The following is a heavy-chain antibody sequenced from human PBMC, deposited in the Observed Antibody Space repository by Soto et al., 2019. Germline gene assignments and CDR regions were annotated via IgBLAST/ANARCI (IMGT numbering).Heavy chain of an antibody. Sequence: QVQLVQSGAEVKKPGSSVKVSCKASGGTFSSYAISWVRQAPGQGLEWMGGIIPIFGTANYAQKFQGRVTITADEATRTAYMELSSLRSEDTAVYYCARDFTPSRDGYNRIGGWCDPWGQGTLVTVSS. V-gene: IGHV1-69*12. J-gene: IGHJ5*02. CDR3: ARDFTPSRDGYNRIGGWCDP. CDR2: IIPIFGTA. CDR1: GGTFSSYA. D-gene: IGHD5-12*01.